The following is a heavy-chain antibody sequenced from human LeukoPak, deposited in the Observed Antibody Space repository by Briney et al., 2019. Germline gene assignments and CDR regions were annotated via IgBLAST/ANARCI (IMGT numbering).Heavy chain of an antibody. CDR2: IYWNDDK. CDR1: GFSLSTSGVG. J-gene: IGHJ1*01. Sequence: SGPTLVNPTQTLTLTCTFSGFSLSTSGVGVGWIRQPPGKALEWLALIYWNDDKRYSPSLKSRLTITKDTSKNQVVLTMTNMDPVDTATYYCALYELKCAVPACYVYFQHWGQGTLVTVSS. CDR3: ALYELKCAVPACYVYFQH. V-gene: IGHV2-5*01. D-gene: IGHD2-2*01.